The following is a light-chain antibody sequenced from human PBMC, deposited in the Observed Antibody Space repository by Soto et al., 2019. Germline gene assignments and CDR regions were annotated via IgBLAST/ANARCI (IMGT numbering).Light chain of an antibody. Sequence: EIVMTQSPATLSVSPGERATLSCRASQSVSSNLAWYQQKPGQAPRLLIYGASTRATGIPARFSGSGSGTEFTLTISSLQSEDFAVYYCQQYNNWGTFGYGTKVEIK. V-gene: IGKV3-15*01. CDR2: GAS. CDR3: QQYNNWGT. J-gene: IGKJ1*01. CDR1: QSVSSN.